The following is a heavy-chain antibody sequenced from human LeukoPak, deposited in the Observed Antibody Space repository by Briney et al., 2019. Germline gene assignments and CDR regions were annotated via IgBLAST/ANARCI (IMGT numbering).Heavy chain of an antibody. D-gene: IGHD6-13*01. Sequence: SETLCLTCTVSGGSIRNQAWSWIRQSPGKGLEWIGYVSSSERVDYNPSLKSRVTMPVDTLKNEFSLSLTAVTGADTAVYYCVRHHGSWTDWYFDLWGRGTRVTVSS. J-gene: IGHJ2*01. CDR2: VSSSERV. CDR3: VRHHGSWTDWYFDL. CDR1: GGSIRNQA. V-gene: IGHV4-59*08.